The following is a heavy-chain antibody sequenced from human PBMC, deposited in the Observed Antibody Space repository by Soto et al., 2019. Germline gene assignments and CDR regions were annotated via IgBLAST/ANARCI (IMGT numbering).Heavy chain of an antibody. Sequence: EVQLLESGGGLVQPGVSLRLSCAASGFTFGTYAMNWVRQAPGKGLEWVSGITGSGGSTYYADSVKGRFTIARDNSENTLYLQMNSLRGDDTAVYYCAKDRSVDTRDWFDPWGQGTLVTVSS. CDR2: ITGSGGST. V-gene: IGHV3-23*01. J-gene: IGHJ5*02. D-gene: IGHD5-18*01. CDR1: GFTFGTYA. CDR3: AKDRSVDTRDWFDP.